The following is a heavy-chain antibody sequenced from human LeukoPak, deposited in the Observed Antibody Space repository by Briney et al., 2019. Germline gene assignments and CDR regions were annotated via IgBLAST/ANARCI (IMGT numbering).Heavy chain of an antibody. CDR1: GYTFTSYY. CDR3: ARGRVVGATGYYFDY. Sequence: GASVKVSCKASGYTFTSYYMHWVRQAPGQGLEWMGIINPSGGSTSYAQKFQGRVTMTRDMSTSTVYMELSSLRSEDTAVYYCARGRVVGATGYYFDYWGQGTLVTVSS. D-gene: IGHD1-26*01. V-gene: IGHV1-46*01. CDR2: INPSGGST. J-gene: IGHJ4*02.